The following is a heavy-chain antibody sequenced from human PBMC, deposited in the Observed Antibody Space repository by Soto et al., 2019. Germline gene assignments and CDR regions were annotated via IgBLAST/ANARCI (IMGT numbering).Heavy chain of an antibody. J-gene: IGHJ4*02. CDR2: IYYSGTP. D-gene: IGHD2-8*01. Sequence: SETLSLTCTVSGGSISRNDHYWAWIRQPPGKGLEWIGSIYYSGTPYYNPSLNNRVTISLNSPENQFSLRLSSVTAADTAVYYCARGPLDCTNGVCFYGNDFDYWGQGTLVTVSS. V-gene: IGHV4-39*07. CDR3: ARGPLDCTNGVCFYGNDFDY. CDR1: GGSISRNDHY.